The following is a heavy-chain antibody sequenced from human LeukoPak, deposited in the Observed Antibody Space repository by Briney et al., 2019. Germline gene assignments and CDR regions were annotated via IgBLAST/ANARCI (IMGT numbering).Heavy chain of an antibody. CDR1: GGSISSYY. CDR2: IYTSGST. J-gene: IGHJ3*02. Sequence: PSETLSLTCTVSGGSISSYYWSWIRQPAGKGLEWIGRIYTSGSTNYNPSLKSRVTMSVDTSKNQFSLKLSSVTAADTAVYYCARQDLEWLLSAFVIWGQGTMVTVSS. CDR3: ARQDLEWLLSAFVI. D-gene: IGHD3-3*01. V-gene: IGHV4-4*07.